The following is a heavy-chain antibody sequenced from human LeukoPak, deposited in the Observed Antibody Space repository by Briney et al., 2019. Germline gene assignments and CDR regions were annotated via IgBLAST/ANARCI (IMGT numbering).Heavy chain of an antibody. CDR1: GFTFTSHA. D-gene: IGHD6-19*01. V-gene: IGHV3-23*01. Sequence: GGSLRLSCAAFGFTFTSHAMNWVRQAPGQGLEWVSVISASGGATHYAESVKGRFIVSRDNSKNTLSLQMNSLRAEDTAVYYCANGAVAGGWYYFDYWGQGTPVTVSS. CDR2: ISASGGAT. J-gene: IGHJ4*02. CDR3: ANGAVAGGWYYFDY.